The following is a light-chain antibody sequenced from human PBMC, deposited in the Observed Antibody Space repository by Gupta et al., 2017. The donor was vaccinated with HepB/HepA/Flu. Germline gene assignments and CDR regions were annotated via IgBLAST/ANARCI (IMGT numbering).Light chain of an antibody. CDR2: WAS. Sequence: DIVMTQSPDSLAVSLGERATINCKSGQSILYRSNNRNYLAWYQQKPGQPPKLLIYWASTREYGVPDRFSGSGSGRDFTLTISSLQAEDVAVYYCQQYYDTPLTFGGGTKVEIK. CDR3: QQYYDTPLT. CDR1: QSILYRSNNRNY. J-gene: IGKJ4*01. V-gene: IGKV4-1*01.